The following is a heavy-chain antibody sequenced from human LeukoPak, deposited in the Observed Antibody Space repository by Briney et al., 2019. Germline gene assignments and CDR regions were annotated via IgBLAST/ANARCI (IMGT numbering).Heavy chain of an antibody. CDR1: GYTLANYW. V-gene: IGHV5-51*01. CDR3: ARGDFWSVSNRYFDY. J-gene: IGHJ4*02. Sequence: GESLKIYCQLSGYTLANYWIGWVRQMPGKGMEWMGVIYPDDSDTRYSPSFQGQVTISVDKSIATAYVQWSSLKASDTAIYYCARGDFWSVSNRYFDYWGQGTQVTVSS. CDR2: IYPDDSDT. D-gene: IGHD3-3*01.